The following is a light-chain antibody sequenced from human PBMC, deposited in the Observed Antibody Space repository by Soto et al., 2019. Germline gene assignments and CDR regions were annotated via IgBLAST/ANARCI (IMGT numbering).Light chain of an antibody. Sequence: EIVLTQSPATLTLSPGERATLSCRASQSVGTFLAWYQQKPGQAPRLLIYGASNIAAGIPARFSGSGSGRDFTLTISSLEPEDCAVYYSQQCRVSLTFSGGTKVE. CDR1: QSVGTF. J-gene: IGKJ4*01. CDR2: GAS. CDR3: QQCRVSLT. V-gene: IGKV3-11*02.